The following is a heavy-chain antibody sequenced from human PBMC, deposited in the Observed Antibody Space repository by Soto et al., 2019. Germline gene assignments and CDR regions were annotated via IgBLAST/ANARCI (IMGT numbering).Heavy chain of an antibody. D-gene: IGHD5-18*01. CDR2: ISGSGGST. Sequence: GGSLRLSCAASGFTFSSYAMSWVRQAPGKGLEWVSAISGSGGSTYYADSVKGRFTISRDNSENTLYLQMNSLRAEDTAVYYCAKGSSYGENYYYYGMDVWGQGTTVTVSS. CDR3: AKGSSYGENYYYYGMDV. J-gene: IGHJ6*02. CDR1: GFTFSSYA. V-gene: IGHV3-23*01.